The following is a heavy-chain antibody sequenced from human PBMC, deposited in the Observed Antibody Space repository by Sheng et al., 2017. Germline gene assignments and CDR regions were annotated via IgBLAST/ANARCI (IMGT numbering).Heavy chain of an antibody. CDR2: ISSGGSTI. CDR3: ARGFHQGLNDYFDY. J-gene: IGHJ4*02. D-gene: IGHD3-22*01. CDR1: GFTFSDCY. Sequence: QVQLVESGGGLVKPGGSLRLSCAASGFTFSDCYMSWIRQAPGKGLEWVSYISSGGSTIYYADSVKGRFTISRDNAESSLYLQMNSLRAEDTAVYYCARGFHQGLNDYFDYWGQGTLVTVSS. V-gene: IGHV3-11*04.